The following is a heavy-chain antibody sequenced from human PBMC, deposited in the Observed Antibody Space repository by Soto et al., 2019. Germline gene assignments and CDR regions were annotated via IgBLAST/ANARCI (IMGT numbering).Heavy chain of an antibody. Sequence: EVQLLESGGGLVQPGGSLRISCLASGFTFSSNSMSWVRQAPGKGLEWCSAISGSGGTTFHADSVKGRFAVSRDNSNSTLYLEMDSLSAEDTAVYYCAKQRADFGSGSDTFFLDNWGRGTLVTVSS. CDR3: AKQRADFGSGSDTFFLDN. J-gene: IGHJ4*02. V-gene: IGHV3-23*01. CDR1: GFTFSSNS. CDR2: ISGSGGTT. D-gene: IGHD3-10*01.